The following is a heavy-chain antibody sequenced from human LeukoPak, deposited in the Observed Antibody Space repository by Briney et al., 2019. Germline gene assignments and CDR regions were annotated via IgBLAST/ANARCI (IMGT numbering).Heavy chain of an antibody. J-gene: IGHJ4*02. CDR2: IYTSGSP. Sequence: SETLSLTCTVSGDSITSFYLTWIRQPAGKGLEWIGRIYTSGSPHYNPSLKSRVTMSIDTSKNQFSLKVSSVTAADTAVYYCARAGGQVWSSFDSWGQGTLVTVSS. CDR3: ARAGGQVWSSFDS. D-gene: IGHD3-16*01. CDR1: GDSITSFY. V-gene: IGHV4-4*07.